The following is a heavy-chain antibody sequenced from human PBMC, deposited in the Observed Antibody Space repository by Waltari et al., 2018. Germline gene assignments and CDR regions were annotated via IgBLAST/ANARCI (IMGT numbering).Heavy chain of an antibody. D-gene: IGHD2-21*02. CDR2: ISPGVSDT. CDR1: GYSFTSYW. Sequence: EVQLVQSGAEVKKPGESLKISCKGSGYSFTSYWIWWVRQMPGKGREWVGTISPGVSDTKYRRSFHSQLTISSDKTISTPSRQWSSLKASDTATYYCARHEAYCGVDCYSGGWFDPWGQGTTVTVSS. V-gene: IGHV5-51*01. CDR3: ARHEAYCGVDCYSGGWFDP. J-gene: IGHJ5*01.